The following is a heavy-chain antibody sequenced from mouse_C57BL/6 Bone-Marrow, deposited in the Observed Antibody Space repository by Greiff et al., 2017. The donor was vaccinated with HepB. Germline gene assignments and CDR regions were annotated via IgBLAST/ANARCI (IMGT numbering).Heavy chain of an antibody. J-gene: IGHJ2*01. CDR1: GYTFTSYW. V-gene: IGHV1-69*01. CDR2: IDPSDSYT. CDR3: ARSGFPDY. Sequence: QVQLQQPGAELVMPGASVKLSCKASGYTFTSYWMHWVKQRPGQGLEWIGEIDPSDSYTNYNQKFKGKSTLTVDKSSSTAYMQLRSLTSEDSAVYYCARSGFPDYWGQGTTLTVSS.